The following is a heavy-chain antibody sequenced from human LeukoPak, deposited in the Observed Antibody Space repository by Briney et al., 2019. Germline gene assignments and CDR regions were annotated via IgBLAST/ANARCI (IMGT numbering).Heavy chain of an antibody. D-gene: IGHD1-26*01. CDR3: GGGGYLLDY. CDR2: INSDGSSI. Sequence: PGGALRLSRAASGFTFGTDWMNWVRQAPGKGLVWVSRINSDGSSISYADSVKGRFTISRDNAKNTLYLQMNSLRAEDTAVYYCGGGGYLLDYWGQGTLVTVSS. J-gene: IGHJ4*02. CDR1: GFTFGTDW. V-gene: IGHV3-74*01.